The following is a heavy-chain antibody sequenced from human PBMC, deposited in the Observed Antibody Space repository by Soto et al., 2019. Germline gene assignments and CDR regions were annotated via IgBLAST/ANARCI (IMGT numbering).Heavy chain of an antibody. Sequence: EVQLLESGGGFIQPGGSLRLSFAASGFTPSSSDMSWVRQGPGKGLEWVSTIDGAGRITYYADSVKGRFTISRDNSKNTLNLKMESLGADDTAVYYCVKNSGWFHSCGQGAVVTVSS. J-gene: IGHJ5*01. D-gene: IGHD3-10*01. CDR3: VKNSGWFHS. CDR1: GFTPSSSD. V-gene: IGHV3-23*01. CDR2: IDGAGRIT.